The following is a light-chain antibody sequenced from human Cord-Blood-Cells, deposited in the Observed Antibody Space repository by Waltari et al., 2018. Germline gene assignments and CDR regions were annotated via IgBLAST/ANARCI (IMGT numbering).Light chain of an antibody. V-gene: IGKV1-39*01. CDR3: QQSYSTPYS. CDR1: QSISSY. J-gene: IGKJ2*03. CDR2: AAS. Sequence: DIQMTQSPSSLSASVGDRVTITCRASQSISSYLNWYQQKPGKAPKLLIVAASSLQSGVPSRFSGSGSGTDFTLTISSLQPEDFATYYCQQSYSTPYSFGQGTKLEIK.